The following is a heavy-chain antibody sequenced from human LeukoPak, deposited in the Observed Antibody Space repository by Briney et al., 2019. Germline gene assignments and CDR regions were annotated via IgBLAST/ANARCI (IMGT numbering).Heavy chain of an antibody. J-gene: IGHJ6*02. CDR3: ARGKLAPLIGTYYYYGMDV. D-gene: IGHD3-22*01. Sequence: GGSLRLSCAASGFTFSSYAMHWVRQAPGKGLEWVAVISYDGSNKYYADSVKGRFTISRDNSKNTLYLQMNSLRAEDTAVYYCARGKLAPLIGTYYYYGMDVWGQGTTVTVSS. V-gene: IGHV3-30-3*01. CDR1: GFTFSSYA. CDR2: ISYDGSNK.